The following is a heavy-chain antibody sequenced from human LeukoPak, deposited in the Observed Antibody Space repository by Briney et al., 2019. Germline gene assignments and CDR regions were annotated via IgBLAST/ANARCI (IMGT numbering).Heavy chain of an antibody. Sequence: SETLSLTCAVYGGSFSGYYWSWLRQPPGKGLEWIGEINHSGRTNYNPSLKSRVTISVDTSKNQFSLKLSSVTAADTAVYYCARAGDSSGYSDYWGQGTLVTVSS. D-gene: IGHD3-22*01. CDR2: INHSGRT. J-gene: IGHJ4*02. CDR3: ARAGDSSGYSDY. CDR1: GGSFSGYY. V-gene: IGHV4-34*01.